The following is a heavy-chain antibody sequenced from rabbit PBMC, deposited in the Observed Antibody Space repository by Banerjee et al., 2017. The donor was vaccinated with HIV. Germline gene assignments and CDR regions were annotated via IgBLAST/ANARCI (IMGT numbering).Heavy chain of an antibody. J-gene: IGHJ4*01. Sequence: QEQLVESGGGLVKPEGSLTLTCTASGFDFSSSYWICWVRQAPGKGLEWIACIDTSSGNTYYASWAKGRFTISKTSSTTVTLQMTSLTAADTATYFCARNPYGYALWGPGTLVTVS. V-gene: IGHV1S45*01. CDR1: GFDFSSSYW. CDR3: ARNPYGYAL. D-gene: IGHD6-1*01. CDR2: IDTSSGNT.